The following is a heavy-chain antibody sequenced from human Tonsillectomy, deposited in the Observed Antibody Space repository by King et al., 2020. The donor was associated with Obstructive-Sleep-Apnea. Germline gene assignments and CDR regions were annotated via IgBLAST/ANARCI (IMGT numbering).Heavy chain of an antibody. D-gene: IGHD1-26*01. CDR3: ARDRFSIVGATSAFDI. CDR1: GFTFSSYS. Sequence: VQLVESGGGLVKPGGSLRLSCAASGFTFSSYSMNWVRQAPGKGLEWVSSISSSSSHIYYADSVKGRFTISRDNAKNSLYLQMNSLRAEDTAVYYCARDRFSIVGATSAFDIWGQGTMVTVSS. J-gene: IGHJ3*02. V-gene: IGHV3-21*01. CDR2: ISSSSSHI.